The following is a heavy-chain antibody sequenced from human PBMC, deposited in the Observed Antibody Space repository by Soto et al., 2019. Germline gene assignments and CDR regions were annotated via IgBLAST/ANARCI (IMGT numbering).Heavy chain of an antibody. D-gene: IGHD2-21*02. V-gene: IGHV3-23*01. Sequence: EVQLLESGGGLVQPGGSVRLSCAASGLTFGNYAMSWVRQAPGKGLEWVSAISGDSGRTYYADSVKGRFTICRDNSKNTLYLQMNTLRAEDTAVYYCAVTPNCGRDCSAASYWYFDIWGRGTLVTVSS. CDR3: AVTPNCGRDCSAASYWYFDI. CDR2: ISGDSGRT. CDR1: GLTFGNYA. J-gene: IGHJ2*01.